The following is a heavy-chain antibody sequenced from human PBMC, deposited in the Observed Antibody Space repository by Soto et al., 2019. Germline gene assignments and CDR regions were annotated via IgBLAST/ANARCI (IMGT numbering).Heavy chain of an antibody. D-gene: IGHD5-12*01. V-gene: IGHV3-53*01. CDR2: IYSGGST. CDR3: AREDGYRGGDAFDI. CDR1: GFTVSSNY. Sequence: PGGSLRLSCAASGFTVSSNYMSWVRQAPGKGLEWVSVIYSGGSTYYADSVKGRFTISRHNSKNTLYLQMNSLRAEDTAVYYCAREDGYRGGDAFDIWGQGTMVTVS. J-gene: IGHJ3*02.